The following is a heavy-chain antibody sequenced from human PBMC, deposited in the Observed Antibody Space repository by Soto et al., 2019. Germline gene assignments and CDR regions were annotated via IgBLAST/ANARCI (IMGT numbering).Heavy chain of an antibody. V-gene: IGHV3-33*01. Sequence: QVQLVESGGGVVQPWTSLRLSCVASRLIFSFYDMHWVRQAPGKWLEWVALVWSDGSREFYADSVEGRSTISGDNSKNTLYLQMNNLRAEDTAVYYCAGEPKGGAYDLDVWGQGTTVAVSS. CDR2: VWSDGSRE. CDR3: AGEPKGGAYDLDV. CDR1: RLIFSFYD. J-gene: IGHJ6*02. D-gene: IGHD3-16*01.